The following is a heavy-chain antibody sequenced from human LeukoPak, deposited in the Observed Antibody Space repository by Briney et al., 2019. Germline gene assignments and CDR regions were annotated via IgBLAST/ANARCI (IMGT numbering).Heavy chain of an antibody. CDR2: ISYDGSNK. J-gene: IGHJ6*03. CDR1: GFTYTKHA. V-gene: IGHV3-30*18. CDR3: AKDGYSGYGPNYYYYYMDV. D-gene: IGHD5-12*01. Sequence: GGSLRLSCAASGFTYTKHAMHWVRQAPGKGLEWVAVISYDGSNKYYADSVKGRFTISRDNSKNTLYLQMNSLRAEDTAVYYCAKDGYSGYGPNYYYYYMDVWGKGTTVTVSS.